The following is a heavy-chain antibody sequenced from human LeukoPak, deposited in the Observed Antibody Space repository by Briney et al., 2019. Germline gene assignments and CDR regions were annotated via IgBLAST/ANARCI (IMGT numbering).Heavy chain of an antibody. Sequence: GSLRLSCAASGFTFSTYGMHWVRQAPGKGLEWVAVIRNDGSNEYYADSVKGRFTISRGNSKNTLYLQMNSLRAEDTAVYYCAKDRIRDGYNLDAFDICGQGAMVTVSS. CDR2: IRNDGSNE. V-gene: IGHV3-33*06. CDR1: GFTFSTYG. D-gene: IGHD5-24*01. J-gene: IGHJ3*02. CDR3: AKDRIRDGYNLDAFDI.